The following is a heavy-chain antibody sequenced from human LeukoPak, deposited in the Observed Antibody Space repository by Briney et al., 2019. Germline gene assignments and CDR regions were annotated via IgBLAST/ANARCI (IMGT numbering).Heavy chain of an antibody. J-gene: IGHJ4*02. CDR1: GFTFSNYV. D-gene: IGHD3-16*02. CDR2: ISDSGGYT. CDR3: AAQKRGNYRPYYFDY. Sequence: GGSLRLSCAASGFTFSNYVMSWVRQAPGKGLEWVSGISDSGGYTYYAGSVKGRFTISRDNSKYTLYLQMNRLRAEDTAVYYCAAQKRGNYRPYYFDYWGQGTLVTVSS. V-gene: IGHV3-23*01.